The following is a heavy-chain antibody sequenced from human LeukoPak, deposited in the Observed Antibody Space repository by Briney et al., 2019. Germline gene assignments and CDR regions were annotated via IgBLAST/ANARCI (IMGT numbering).Heavy chain of an antibody. D-gene: IGHD3-22*01. V-gene: IGHV3-74*01. J-gene: IGHJ4*02. Sequence: PGGSLRLSCAASGFTFSSYWMNWVRQAPGKGLVWVSRIASDGSSTTYADSVRGRFSISRDNAKNTLYLQMNSLRVEDTAVYYCARGYYYDSSGYYYFDYWGQGTLVTVSS. CDR1: GFTFSSYW. CDR3: ARGYYYDSSGYYYFDY. CDR2: IASDGSST.